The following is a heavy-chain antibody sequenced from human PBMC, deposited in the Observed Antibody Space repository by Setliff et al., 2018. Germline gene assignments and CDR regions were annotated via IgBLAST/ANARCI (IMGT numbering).Heavy chain of an antibody. Sequence: ETLSLTCTVSGGSTNNYHWTWIQQPAGKGLEWIGRLYPNGNTNYNPSLKRRVNMSADSSKNNLSLRLKYVTAADTAVYYCAREDWNGNAFDIWGPGTMVTVSS. CDR1: GGSTNNYH. CDR2: LYPNGNT. V-gene: IGHV4-4*07. CDR3: AREDWNGNAFDI. J-gene: IGHJ3*02. D-gene: IGHD1-1*01.